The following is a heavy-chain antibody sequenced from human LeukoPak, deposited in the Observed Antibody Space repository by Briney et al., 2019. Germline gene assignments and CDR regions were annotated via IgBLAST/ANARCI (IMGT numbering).Heavy chain of an antibody. D-gene: IGHD5-18*01. CDR3: ATSPIQLWLPFDY. V-gene: IGHV4-39*07. CDR2: IYYSGST. Sequence: SETLSLTCTVSGGSISSSSYYWGWIRQPPGKGLEWIGSIYYSGSTNYNPSLKSRVTISVDTSKNQFSLKLSSVTAADTAVYYCATSPIQLWLPFDYWGQGTLVTVSS. CDR1: GGSISSSSYY. J-gene: IGHJ4*02.